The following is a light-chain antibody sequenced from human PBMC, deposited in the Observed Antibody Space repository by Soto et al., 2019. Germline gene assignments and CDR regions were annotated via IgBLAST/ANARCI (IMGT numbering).Light chain of an antibody. V-gene: IGLV2-11*01. CDR3: YSYAGSYV. J-gene: IGLJ1*01. CDR1: SSDVGGYNY. Sequence: QSVLTQPRSVSGSPGQSVTISCTGTSSDVGGYNYVSWYQQHPGKAPKLLIYEVSKRPSGVPDRLSGSKSGNTASLTISGLQAEDEADYYCYSYAGSYVFGTGTKVTVL. CDR2: EVS.